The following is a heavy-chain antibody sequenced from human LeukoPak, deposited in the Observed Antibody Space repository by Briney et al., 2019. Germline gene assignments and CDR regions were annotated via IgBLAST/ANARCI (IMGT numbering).Heavy chain of an antibody. CDR3: ARIPVARSYYFDY. Sequence: PGGSLRLSCAASGFTFSSYGMHWVRQAPGKGLEWVAFIRYDGSNKYYADSVKGRFTISRDNAKNSLYLQMNSLRPEDTAVYYCARIPVARSYYFDYWGQGTLVTVSS. D-gene: IGHD6-19*01. J-gene: IGHJ4*02. V-gene: IGHV3-30*02. CDR2: IRYDGSNK. CDR1: GFTFSSYG.